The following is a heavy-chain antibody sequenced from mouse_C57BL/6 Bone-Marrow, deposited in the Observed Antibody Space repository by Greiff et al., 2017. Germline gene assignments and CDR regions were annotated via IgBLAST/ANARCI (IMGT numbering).Heavy chain of an antibody. CDR2: ISSGSSTI. Sequence: EVKLQESGGGLVKPGGSLKLSCAASGFTFSDYGLHWVRQAPEKGLEWVAYISSGSSTIYYADTVKGRFTISSDTATNTLFLQMTSLKSENTAMYYCARSLAYWGQGTLVTVSA. J-gene: IGHJ3*01. CDR3: ARSLAY. V-gene: IGHV5-17*01. CDR1: GFTFSDYG.